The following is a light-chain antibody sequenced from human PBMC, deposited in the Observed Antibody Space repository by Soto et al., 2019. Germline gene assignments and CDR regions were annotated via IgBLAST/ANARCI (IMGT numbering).Light chain of an antibody. Sequence: QAVVSQPPSASGAPGQRVTISCTGSSSNIGAGYDAHWFQPVPGTVPTRLICGSTNRRSVVPDRFSGSKSGTSASLAITGLQAEDEADYYCQPYDSSLGGNYVFGTGTKV. J-gene: IGLJ1*01. V-gene: IGLV1-40*01. CDR2: GST. CDR3: QPYDSSLGGNYV. CDR1: SSNIGAGYD.